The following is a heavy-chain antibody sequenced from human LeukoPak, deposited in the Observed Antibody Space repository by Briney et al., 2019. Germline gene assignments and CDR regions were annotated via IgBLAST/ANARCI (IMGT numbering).Heavy chain of an antibody. CDR1: GFTFSSYW. CDR3: ARGHSSSPNWFDP. J-gene: IGHJ5*02. CDR2: IKQDGSEK. V-gene: IGHV3-7*04. D-gene: IGHD6-13*01. Sequence: GGSLRLSCAASGFTFSSYWMSWVRQAPGKGLEWVANIKQDGSEKYYVDSVKGRFTISRDNAKNSLYLQMNSLRAEDTAVYYCARGHSSSPNWFDPWGQGTLVTVSS.